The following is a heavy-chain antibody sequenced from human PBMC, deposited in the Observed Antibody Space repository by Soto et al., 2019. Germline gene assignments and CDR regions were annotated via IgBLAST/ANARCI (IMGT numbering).Heavy chain of an antibody. D-gene: IGHD3-9*01. V-gene: IGHV1-69*13. CDR1: GGTFSSYA. CDR3: AFQPRYYDILS. CDR2: IIPIFGTA. J-gene: IGHJ5*02. Sequence: ASVKVSCKASGGTFSSYAISWVRQAPGQGLEWMGGIIPIFGTANYAQKFQGRVTITADESTSTAYMELSSLRSEDTAVYYCAFQPRYYDILSWGQGALVTVSS.